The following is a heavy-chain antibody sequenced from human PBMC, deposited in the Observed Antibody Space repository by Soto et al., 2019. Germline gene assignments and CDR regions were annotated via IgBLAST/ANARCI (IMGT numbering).Heavy chain of an antibody. V-gene: IGHV4-30-2*06. CDR3: ARDYYGMDV. J-gene: IGHJ6*02. CDR1: GGSITSGGYS. Sequence: LXLPCTVSGGSITSGGYSWTWIRQSPGKGLEWIGYTYQSGSAYYNPSLKSRVTISVDRSKNQFSLNLTSVTAADTAVYYCARDYYGMDVWGQGNTVTVSS. CDR2: TYQSGSA.